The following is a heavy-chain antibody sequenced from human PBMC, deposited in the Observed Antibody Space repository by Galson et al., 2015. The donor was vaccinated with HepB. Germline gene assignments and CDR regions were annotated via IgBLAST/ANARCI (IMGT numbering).Heavy chain of an antibody. CDR3: ARESGGATTPYYCSYGMDV. Sequence: SLRLSCAASGVTFSSYAMNWVRHSPGKGLEWVSSISSKSSYFYYTDSVKGRFTISRDNAKSSLYLQMNSLRAEDTAVYYCARESGGATTPYYCSYGMDVWGPGTTVTVSS. V-gene: IGHV3-21*01. J-gene: IGHJ6*02. D-gene: IGHD3-10*01. CDR1: GVTFSSYA. CDR2: ISSKSSYF.